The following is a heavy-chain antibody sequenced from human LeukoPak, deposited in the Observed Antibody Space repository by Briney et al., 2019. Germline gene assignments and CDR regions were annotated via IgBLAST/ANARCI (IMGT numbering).Heavy chain of an antibody. Sequence: SETLSLTCTVSGGSISNYYWSWIRQPPGKGLEWIGYIFHTGNTNYNPSLKSRVTISVNTSKNLFSLQLNSVTAADTAVYYCAREETRYGYRYYFDYWGQGTLVTVSS. D-gene: IGHD5-18*01. V-gene: IGHV4-59*01. CDR3: AREETRYGYRYYFDY. CDR2: IFHTGNT. CDR1: GGSISNYY. J-gene: IGHJ4*02.